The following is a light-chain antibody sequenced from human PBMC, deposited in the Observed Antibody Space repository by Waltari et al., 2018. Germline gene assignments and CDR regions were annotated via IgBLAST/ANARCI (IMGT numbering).Light chain of an antibody. CDR1: DSHFGTGYD. V-gene: IGLV1-40*01. CDR2: SNS. J-gene: IGLJ2*01. CDR3: QAYDKSLSSVV. Sequence: QSVLTQPPSVSGAPGQRVTLSCPGTDSHFGTGYDVHWYQQFPGTAPKLLIYSNSNRPSGVPDRFSGSRSGTSASLTITGLQAEDEADYYCQAYDKSLSSVVFGGGTKVTVL.